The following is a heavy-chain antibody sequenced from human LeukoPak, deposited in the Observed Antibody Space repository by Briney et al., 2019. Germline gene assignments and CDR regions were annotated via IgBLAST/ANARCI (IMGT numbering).Heavy chain of an antibody. CDR2: ISYDGSNK. CDR3: ARGTGATLTYYYYGMDV. D-gene: IGHD1-1*01. V-gene: IGHV3-30*04. CDR1: GFTFSSYA. J-gene: IGHJ6*02. Sequence: GGSLRLSCAASGFTFSSYAMHWVRQAPGKGLEWMAVISYDGSNKYYADSVKGRFTISRDNSKNTLYLQMNSLRAEDTAVYYCARGTGATLTYYYYGMDVWGQGTTVTVSS.